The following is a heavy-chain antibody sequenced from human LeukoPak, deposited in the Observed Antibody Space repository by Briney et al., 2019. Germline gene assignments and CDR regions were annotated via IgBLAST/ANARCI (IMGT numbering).Heavy chain of an antibody. Sequence: SETLSLTCTVSGGSISGYYWSWIRQPPGKGLEWIGYIYYSGSTNYNPSLKSRVTISVATSKNQFSLKLSSVTAADTAVYYCARGSGWYYHWGQGTLVTVSS. CDR3: ARGSGWYYH. CDR2: IYYSGST. V-gene: IGHV4-59*08. D-gene: IGHD6-19*01. CDR1: GGSISGYY. J-gene: IGHJ5*02.